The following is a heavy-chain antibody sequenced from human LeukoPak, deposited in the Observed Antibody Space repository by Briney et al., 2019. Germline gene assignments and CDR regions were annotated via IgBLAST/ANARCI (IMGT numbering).Heavy chain of an antibody. CDR3: AIGYCSSTRCSFDY. D-gene: IGHD2-2*01. J-gene: IGHJ4*02. V-gene: IGHV3-20*04. CDR1: GFGFDDYG. CDR2: VNSDGRST. Sequence: GGSLRLSCTASGFGFDDYGMSWVRQTPGKGLEWVAGVNSDGRSTGYARSVEGRFTISRDNAKNSLYLQMNSLRAEDTAVYYCAIGYCSSTRCSFDYWGQGTLVTVSS.